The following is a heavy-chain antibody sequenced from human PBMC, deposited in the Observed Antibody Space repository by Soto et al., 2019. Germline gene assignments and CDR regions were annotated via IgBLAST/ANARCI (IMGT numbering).Heavy chain of an antibody. J-gene: IGHJ5*02. V-gene: IGHV3-7*05. Sequence: GGSLRLSCAASGFTFSSYWMSWVRQAPGKGLEWVANIKQDGSEKYYVDSVKGRFTISRDNAKNSLYLQMNSLRAEDTAVYYCARDLSVNWNDVSWFDPWGQGTLVTVSS. CDR1: GFTFSSYW. CDR2: IKQDGSEK. D-gene: IGHD1-20*01. CDR3: ARDLSVNWNDVSWFDP.